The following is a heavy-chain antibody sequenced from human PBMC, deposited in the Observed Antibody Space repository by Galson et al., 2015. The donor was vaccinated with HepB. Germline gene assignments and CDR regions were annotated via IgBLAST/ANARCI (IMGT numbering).Heavy chain of an antibody. CDR2: FDPEDGET. CDR1: GYTLTELS. Sequence: SVKVSCKVSGYTLTELSMHWVRQAPGKGLEWMGGFDPEDGETIYAQKFQGRVTMTEDTSTDTAYMELSSLRSEDTAVYYCAKDRDYGDYTTGYFDLWGRGTLVTVSS. V-gene: IGHV1-24*01. CDR3: AKDRDYGDYTTGYFDL. J-gene: IGHJ2*01. D-gene: IGHD4-17*01.